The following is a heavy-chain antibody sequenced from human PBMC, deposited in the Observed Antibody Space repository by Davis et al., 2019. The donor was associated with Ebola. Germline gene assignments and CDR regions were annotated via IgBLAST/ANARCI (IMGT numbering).Heavy chain of an antibody. D-gene: IGHD6-13*01. CDR1: GFTFSSYW. V-gene: IGHV3-7*03. CDR3: ARTYSNIAFFWFDP. CDR2: IKQDGSEK. Sequence: GGSLRLSCAASGFTFSSYWMSWVRQAPGKGLEWVANIKQDGSEKYYVDSVKGRFTISRDNAKNSLYLQMNSLRAEDTAVYYCARTYSNIAFFWFDPWGQGTLVTVSS. J-gene: IGHJ5*02.